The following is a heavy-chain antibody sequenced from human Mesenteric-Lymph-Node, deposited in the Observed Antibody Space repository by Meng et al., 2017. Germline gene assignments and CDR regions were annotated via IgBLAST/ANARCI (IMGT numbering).Heavy chain of an antibody. CDR2: IDLGGSP. CDR1: GGSISSSNR. Sequence: QPSPCLCVPSGPLSLPRPFSGGSISSSNRWSGVRQPPGKGLEWIGQIDLGGSPYYNPSLESRVIMSLDKSKNQFSLRLTSVAAADTAVYYCARHGGWHFDYWGQGALVTVSS. D-gene: IGHD6-19*01. V-gene: IGHV4-4*02. CDR3: ARHGGWHFDY. J-gene: IGHJ4*02.